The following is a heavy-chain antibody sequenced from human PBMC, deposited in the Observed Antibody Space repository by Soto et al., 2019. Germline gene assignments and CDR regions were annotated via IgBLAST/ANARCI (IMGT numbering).Heavy chain of an antibody. J-gene: IGHJ6*02. CDR3: ARVANYYYGVDV. V-gene: IGHV3-74*01. CDR1: GFTFRSSW. CDR2: INSDGSRI. Sequence: EVQLVESGGGLVQPGGSLRLSCAASGFTFRSSWKHWVRQVPGKCLVWVSRINSDGSRISYADSVKGRFTISRDNAENTLYLQMNSLRAEDTSVYYCARVANYYYGVDVWGQGTTVTVSS.